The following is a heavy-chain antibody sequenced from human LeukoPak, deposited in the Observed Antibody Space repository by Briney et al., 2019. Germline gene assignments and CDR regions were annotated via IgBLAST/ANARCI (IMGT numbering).Heavy chain of an antibody. CDR2: VNHSGST. CDR1: GGSFSGYY. CDR3: ASGDIVVVPAAMVYYYYGMDV. D-gene: IGHD2-2*01. V-gene: IGHV4-34*01. Sequence: SETLSLTCAVYGGSFSGYYWSWIRQPPGKGLEWIGEVNHSGSTNYNPSLKSRVTISVDTSKNQFSLKLSSVTAADTAVYYCASGDIVVVPAAMVYYYYGMDVWGQGTTVTVSS. J-gene: IGHJ6*02.